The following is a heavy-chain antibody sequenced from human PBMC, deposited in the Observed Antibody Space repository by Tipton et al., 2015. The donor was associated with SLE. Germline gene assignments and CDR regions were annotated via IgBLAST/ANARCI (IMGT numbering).Heavy chain of an antibody. D-gene: IGHD3-22*01. CDR2: ISSSSSYT. J-gene: IGHJ4*02. Sequence: SLRLSCAASGFTFSDYYMSWIRQAPRKGLEWVSYISSSSSYTNYADSVKGRFTISRDNAKNSLYLQMNSLRAEDTAVYYCARGDYYDSSGYYTDREDYWGQGTLVTVSS. V-gene: IGHV3-11*06. CDR3: ARGDYYDSSGYYTDREDY. CDR1: GFTFSDYY.